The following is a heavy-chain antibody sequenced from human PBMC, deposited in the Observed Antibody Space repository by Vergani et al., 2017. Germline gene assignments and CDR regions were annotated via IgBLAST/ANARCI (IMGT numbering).Heavy chain of an antibody. CDR1: GCSISSYY. Sequence: QVQLQESGPGLVKPSETLSLTCTVSGCSISSYYWSWIRQPPGKGLEWIGYIYYSGSTNYNPSLKRRVTISVDTSKNQFSLKLSSVTAADTAVYYCARSVVITKFYYYYYMDVWGKGTTVTVSS. J-gene: IGHJ6*03. D-gene: IGHD3-22*01. CDR2: IYYSGST. CDR3: ARSVVITKFYYYYYMDV. V-gene: IGHV4-59*01.